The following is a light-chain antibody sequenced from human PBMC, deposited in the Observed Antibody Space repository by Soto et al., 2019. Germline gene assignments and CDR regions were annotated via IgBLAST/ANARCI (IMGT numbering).Light chain of an antibody. CDR3: QQYYSTPLT. CDR1: QSVLYSSNNKNY. J-gene: IGKJ4*01. Sequence: DLVMTHSPDSLAVSLGERATINCRSSQSVLYSSNNKNYLAWYQQKPGQPPKLLIYWASTRESGVPDRFSGSGSGTDFTLTISSLQAEDVAVYYCQQYYSTPLTFGGGTKVDIK. V-gene: IGKV4-1*01. CDR2: WAS.